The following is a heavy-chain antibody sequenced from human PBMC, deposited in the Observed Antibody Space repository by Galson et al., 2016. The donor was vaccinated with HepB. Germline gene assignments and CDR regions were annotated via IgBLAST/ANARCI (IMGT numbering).Heavy chain of an antibody. CDR3: ARGLSTVVSATNTWLDT. V-gene: IGHV3-74*01. Sequence: SLRLSCAASGFTFSSDARSWVRQAPGKGRVWVARINSDGGNTDYADSVKGRFTVSRDNAKNTASLQMNSLRADDTATYFCARGLSTVVSATNTWLDTWGQGTLVIVSS. CDR1: GFTFSSDA. CDR2: INSDGGNT. D-gene: IGHD1-26*01. J-gene: IGHJ5*02.